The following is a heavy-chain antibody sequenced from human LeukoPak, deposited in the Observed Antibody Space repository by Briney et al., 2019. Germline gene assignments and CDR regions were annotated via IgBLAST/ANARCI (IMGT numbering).Heavy chain of an antibody. J-gene: IGHJ5*02. V-gene: IGHV3-23*01. D-gene: IGHD2-8*01. CDR3: AKDVRRCNGACT. CDR1: GFTFSNYS. Sequence: GGSLGLSCAASGFTFSNYSMNWVRQAPGKGLEWVSGISASGGDTFYADSVKGRFTISRDNSKNTLSLQMSSLRVEDTAIYYCAKDVRRCNGACTWGQGTLVTVPS. CDR2: ISASGGDT.